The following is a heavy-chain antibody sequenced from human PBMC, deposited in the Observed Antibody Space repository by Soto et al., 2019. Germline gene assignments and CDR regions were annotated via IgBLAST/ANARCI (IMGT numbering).Heavy chain of an antibody. CDR2: VIPYFGTA. CDR3: ARVRISFRRRGGHYYEDGMDV. V-gene: IGHV1-69*01. D-gene: IGHD3-3*01. Sequence: EQLVQSGAEVKKPGSSVKVSCEASGGTFSTYSISWVRQAPGHGLEWMGEVIPYFGTANHARKFQGRVTLTVDASTSTAYMELRSLRSEDTALYSCARVRISFRRRGGHYYEDGMDVWGQGTRVTVSS. J-gene: IGHJ6*02. CDR1: GGTFSTYS.